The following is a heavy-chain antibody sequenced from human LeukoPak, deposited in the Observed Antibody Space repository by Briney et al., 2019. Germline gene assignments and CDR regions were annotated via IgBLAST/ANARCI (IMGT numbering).Heavy chain of an antibody. CDR3: AREDTRSRYYYFYGMDV. Sequence: SETLSLTCTVSGGSISSSSYYWGWIRQPPGKGLEWIVSIYYSGSTYYNPSLKSRVTISVDTSKNQFSLKLSSVTAADTAVYYCAREDTRSRYYYFYGMDVWGQGTTVTVSS. CDR1: GGSISSSSYY. CDR2: IYYSGST. V-gene: IGHV4-39*07. J-gene: IGHJ6*02. D-gene: IGHD5-18*01.